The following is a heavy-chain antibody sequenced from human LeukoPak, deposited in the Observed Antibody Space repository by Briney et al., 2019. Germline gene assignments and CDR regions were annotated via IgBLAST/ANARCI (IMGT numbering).Heavy chain of an antibody. CDR3: AKGDSTYYYDSSGYM. Sequence: GGSLRLSCAASGFTFNNYAMSWVRQAPGKGLEWVSAINGSAGSTDYADSVKGRFTISRDNSKNTLYLQMNSLRAEDTAVYYCAKGDSTYYYDSSGYMWGQGTLVTVSS. J-gene: IGHJ4*02. CDR1: GFTFNNYA. D-gene: IGHD3-22*01. CDR2: INGSAGST. V-gene: IGHV3-23*01.